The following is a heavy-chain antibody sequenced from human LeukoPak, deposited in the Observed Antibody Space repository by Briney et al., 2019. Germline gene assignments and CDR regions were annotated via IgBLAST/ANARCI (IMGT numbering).Heavy chain of an antibody. CDR3: ASPAIDDAFDI. J-gene: IGHJ3*02. Sequence: SETLSLTCAVYGGSFSGYYWSWIRQPPGKGLEWIGEINHSGSTNYNPSLKSRVTISVDTSKNQFSLKLSSVTAADTAVYYCASPAIDDAFDIWGQGTMVTVSS. V-gene: IGHV4-34*01. D-gene: IGHD3-22*01. CDR2: INHSGST. CDR1: GGSFSGYY.